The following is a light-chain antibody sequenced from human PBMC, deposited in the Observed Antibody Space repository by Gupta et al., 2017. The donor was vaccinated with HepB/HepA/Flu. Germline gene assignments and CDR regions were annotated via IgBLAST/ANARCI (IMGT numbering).Light chain of an antibody. Sequence: QSVLTQPPSVSGAPGQRVTSSCTGSSSNIGAGYDVHWYQQLPGTAPKLLIYGNSNRPSGVPDRFSGSKSVTSASLSISGLQAEDEADYYCQSYDSSLSGYVFGTGTKVTVL. CDR3: QSYDSSLSGYV. J-gene: IGLJ1*01. CDR2: GNS. V-gene: IGLV1-40*01. CDR1: SSNIGAGYD.